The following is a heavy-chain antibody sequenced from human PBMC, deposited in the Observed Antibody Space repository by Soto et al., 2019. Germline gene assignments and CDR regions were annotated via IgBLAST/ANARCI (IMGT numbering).Heavy chain of an antibody. V-gene: IGHV1-18*01. D-gene: IGHD1-26*01. CDR1: GYTFTSYG. Sequence: QVQLVQSGAEVKMPGASVKVSCKASGYTFTSYGISWVRQAPGQGLEWMGWISAYNGNTNYAQKLQGRVTMTTDTSTSTAYMELRSLRSDDTAVYYCARVAIRVGATYDAFDIWGQGTMVTVSS. J-gene: IGHJ3*02. CDR3: ARVAIRVGATYDAFDI. CDR2: ISAYNGNT.